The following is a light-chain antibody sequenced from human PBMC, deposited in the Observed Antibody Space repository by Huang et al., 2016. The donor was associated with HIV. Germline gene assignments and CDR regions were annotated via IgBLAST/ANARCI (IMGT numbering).Light chain of an antibody. V-gene: IGKV1-NL1*01. CDR3: QQYYSFPQT. CDR1: QGISDS. Sequence: DIQMTQSPSSLSASVGDRVTLTCRASQGISDSLACYHHKPGKAPELLLYGATRLETGDPSRCSGSGSGTYYTLTINSLQPEDSATYYCQQYYSFPQTFGQGTKLEIK. CDR2: GAT. J-gene: IGKJ2*01.